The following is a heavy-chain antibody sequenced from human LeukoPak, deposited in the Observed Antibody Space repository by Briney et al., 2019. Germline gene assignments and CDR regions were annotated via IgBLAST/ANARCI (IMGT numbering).Heavy chain of an antibody. D-gene: IGHD6-13*01. CDR1: GFTFSSYS. Sequence: GGSLRLSCAASGFTFSSYSMNWVRQAPGKGLEWVSSISSSSSYVYCADSVKGRFTISRDNAKNSMYLQMNSLRAEDTAVYYCARDQRGSSWYPWGQGTLVTVSS. J-gene: IGHJ5*02. CDR3: ARDQRGSSWYP. V-gene: IGHV3-21*01. CDR2: ISSSSSYV.